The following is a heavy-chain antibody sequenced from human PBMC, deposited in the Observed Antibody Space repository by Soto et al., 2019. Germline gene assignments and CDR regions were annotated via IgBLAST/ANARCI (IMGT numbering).Heavy chain of an antibody. CDR1: GYTFTSYA. J-gene: IGHJ6*02. CDR2: INAGNGNT. CDR3: ARDGGYSYGQYYYYYGMDV. D-gene: IGHD5-18*01. Sequence: QVQLVQSGAEVKKPGASVKVSCKASGYTFTSYAMHWVRQAPGQRLEWMGWINAGNGNTKYSQKFQGRVTITRDTSASTAYMELGSRRSEDTAVYYCARDGGYSYGQYYYYYGMDVWGQGTTVTVSS. V-gene: IGHV1-3*01.